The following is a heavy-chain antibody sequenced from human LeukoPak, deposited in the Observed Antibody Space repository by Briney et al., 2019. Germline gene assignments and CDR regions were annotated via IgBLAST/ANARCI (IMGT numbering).Heavy chain of an antibody. CDR2: IKQDGSDK. J-gene: IGHJ4*02. CDR3: AMSGGY. V-gene: IGHV3-7*03. Sequence: GSLRLSCAASGFTFSSYAMSWVRQAPGKGLEWVANIKQDGSDKYYVDSVKGRFTISRDNAKNSLYLEMNGLRVEDTAVYYCAMSGGYWGQGTLVTVSS. CDR1: GFTFSSYA.